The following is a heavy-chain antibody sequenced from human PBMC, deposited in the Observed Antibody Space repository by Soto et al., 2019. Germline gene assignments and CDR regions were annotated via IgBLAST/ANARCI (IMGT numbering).Heavy chain of an antibody. V-gene: IGHV4-30-4*01. CDR1: GGSISSGDYY. J-gene: IGHJ6*02. Sequence: QVQLQESGPGLVKPSQTLSLTCTVSGGSISSGDYYWSWIRQPPGKGLEWIGYIYYSGSTYYNPSLKSQVTISVDTSKNQFSLKLSSVTAADTAVYYCARDSGYDNTQDYYYGMDVWGQGTTVTVSS. D-gene: IGHD5-12*01. CDR3: ARDSGYDNTQDYYYGMDV. CDR2: IYYSGST.